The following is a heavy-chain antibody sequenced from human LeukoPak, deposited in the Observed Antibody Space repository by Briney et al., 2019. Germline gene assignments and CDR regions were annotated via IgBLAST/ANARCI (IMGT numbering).Heavy chain of an antibody. D-gene: IGHD3-10*02. CDR1: GGTFSSYA. V-gene: IGHV1-69*05. Sequence: SVKVSXKASGGTFSSYAISWVRQAPGQGLEWMGGIIPIFGTANYAQKFQGRVTITTDESTSTAYMELSSLRSEDTAVYYCARGRIEDYVGFDPWGQGTLVTVSS. CDR2: IIPIFGTA. J-gene: IGHJ5*02. CDR3: ARGRIEDYVGFDP.